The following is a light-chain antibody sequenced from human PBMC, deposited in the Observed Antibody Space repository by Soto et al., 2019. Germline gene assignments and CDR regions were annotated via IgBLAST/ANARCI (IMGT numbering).Light chain of an antibody. J-gene: IGLJ1*01. CDR1: NSDVGGYNY. V-gene: IGLV2-14*03. CDR3: ASYKNSITYV. Sequence: QSVLTQPASVSGSPGQSITISCTGTNSDVGGYNYVSWYQQHPGKAPKLLIYDVSSRPSGLSNRFSGSKSGNTASLIISGLQAEDEADYYCASYKNSITYVFGSGTKGTVL. CDR2: DVS.